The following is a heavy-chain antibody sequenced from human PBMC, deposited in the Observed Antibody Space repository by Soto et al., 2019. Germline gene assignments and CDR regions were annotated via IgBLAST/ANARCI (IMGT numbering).Heavy chain of an antibody. CDR1: GFTFSSYE. J-gene: IGHJ4*02. CDR3: ASKIFGTTYFGY. CDR2: IERGGSPI. V-gene: IGHV3-48*03. D-gene: IGHD1-7*01. Sequence: PGGSLRLSCAASGFTFSSYEMNWVRQAPGKCLEWISYIERGGSPIYYADSVKGRFTISRDNARNSLFLQMNSLRAEDTAIYYCASKIFGTTYFGYWGRGXLVTVSS.